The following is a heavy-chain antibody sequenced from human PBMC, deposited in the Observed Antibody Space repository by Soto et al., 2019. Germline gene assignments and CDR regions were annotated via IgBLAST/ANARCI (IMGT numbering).Heavy chain of an antibody. Sequence: QVQLQESGPGLVKPSETLSLTCTVSGGSISSYYWSSIRQPPGKGLEWIGYIYYSGSTNYNPSLKSRVTISVDTSKNQFSLKLSSVTAADTAVYYCARELFGRSVWFDPWGQGTLVTVSS. CDR1: GGSISSYY. CDR3: ARELFGRSVWFDP. CDR2: IYYSGST. D-gene: IGHD3-10*01. J-gene: IGHJ5*02. V-gene: IGHV4-59*01.